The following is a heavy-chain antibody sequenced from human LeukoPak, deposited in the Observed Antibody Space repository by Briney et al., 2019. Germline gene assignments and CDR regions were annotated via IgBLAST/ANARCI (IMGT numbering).Heavy chain of an antibody. CDR3: STDIRGGHYYYYYGMDV. CDR2: IKSKTDGGTT. Sequence: GGSLRLSCAASGFTFSNAWMSWVRQAPGKGLEWVGRIKSKTDGGTTDYAAPVKGRFTISRDDSKNTLYLQMNSLKTEDTAVYYCSTDIRGGHYYYYYGMDVWGQGTTVAVSS. CDR1: GFTFSNAW. D-gene: IGHD2-15*01. J-gene: IGHJ6*02. V-gene: IGHV3-15*01.